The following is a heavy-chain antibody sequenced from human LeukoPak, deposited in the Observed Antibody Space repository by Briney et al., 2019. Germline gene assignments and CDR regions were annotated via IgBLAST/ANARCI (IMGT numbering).Heavy chain of an antibody. Sequence: SETLSLTCAVSGASVSSTNWWSWVRQPPGKGLEWIGEINHSGSTNYNPSLKSRVTIAVDTSKNQFSLKLNSVTAADTAVYYCARESYYDSSGYSHDAFDIWGQGTMVTVSS. V-gene: IGHV4-4*02. J-gene: IGHJ3*02. D-gene: IGHD3-22*01. CDR3: ARESYYDSSGYSHDAFDI. CDR1: GASVSSTNW. CDR2: INHSGST.